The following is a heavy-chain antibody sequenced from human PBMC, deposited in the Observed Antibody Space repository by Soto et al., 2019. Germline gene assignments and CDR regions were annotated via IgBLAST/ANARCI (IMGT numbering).Heavy chain of an antibody. CDR2: INHSGST. Sequence: SETLSLTCAFYGGSFSDYSWSWIRQPPGKGLEWIGEINHSGSTNYNPSLKSRVTISVDTSKNQFSLKLSSVTAADTAVYYCARALFGSGSYYNRWGQGTLVTVSS. CDR3: ARALFGSGSYYNR. D-gene: IGHD3-10*01. CDR1: GGSFSDYS. J-gene: IGHJ4*02. V-gene: IGHV4-34*01.